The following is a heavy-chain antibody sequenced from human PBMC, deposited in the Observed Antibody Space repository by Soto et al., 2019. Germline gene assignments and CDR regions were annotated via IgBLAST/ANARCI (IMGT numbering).Heavy chain of an antibody. J-gene: IGHJ6*02. Sequence: QVQLVQYGAEVKKPGASVKVSCKASRYTFSSYDINWVRQPTGQGFEWMGWMNPNTGNTVYAQKFQGRVTMTRNTSISTAYMELSSLRSEDTAVYYCARERAYGMDVWGQGTTVTVSS. CDR2: MNPNTGNT. CDR1: RYTFSSYD. V-gene: IGHV1-8*01. CDR3: ARERAYGMDV.